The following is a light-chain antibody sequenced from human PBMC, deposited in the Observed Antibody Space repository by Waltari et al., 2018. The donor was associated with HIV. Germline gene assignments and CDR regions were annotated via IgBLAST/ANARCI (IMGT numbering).Light chain of an antibody. J-gene: IGLJ3*02. V-gene: IGLV1-40*01. CDR3: QSYDSSLSVWV. CDR1: SSTIGAGYA. CDR2: VNS. Sequence: QSVLTQPPSVSGAPGQRVTISCTGSSSTIGAGYAVHWYQQLPGTAPKILIYVNSNRLSGVPDRFSGSKSGTSASLAITWLLAEDEADYYCQSYDSSLSVWVFGGGTKLTVL.